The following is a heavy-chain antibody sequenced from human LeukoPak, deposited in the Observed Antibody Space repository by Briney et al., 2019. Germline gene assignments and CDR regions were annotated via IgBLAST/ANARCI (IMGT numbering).Heavy chain of an antibody. V-gene: IGHV3-7*01. J-gene: IGHJ4*02. CDR1: GFTFSSYA. CDR3: SFFDSRFVGVNKTC. CDR2: IRQDGSEK. D-gene: IGHD4-23*01. Sequence: GGSLRLSCAASGFTFSSYAMTWVRQAPGKGLEWVANIRQDGSEKYYVDSVKGRFTISRDNAKYSLYLQMNSLRAEDTAVYYCSFFDSRFVGVNKTCGGQEPLATV.